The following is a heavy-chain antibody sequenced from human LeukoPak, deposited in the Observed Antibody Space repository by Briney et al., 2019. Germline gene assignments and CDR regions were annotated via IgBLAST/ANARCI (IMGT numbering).Heavy chain of an antibody. D-gene: IGHD3-9*01. CDR1: GFTFSSYG. CDR3: ASRGEVLRYFDWFGAYYYYGMDV. CDR2: IWYDGSNK. Sequence: PGGSLRLSCAASGFTFSSYGMHWVRQAPGKGLEWVAVIWYDGSNKYYADSVKGRFTISRDNAKNSLYLQMNSLRAEDTAVYYCASRGEVLRYFDWFGAYYYYGMDVWGQGTTVTVSS. V-gene: IGHV3-33*03. J-gene: IGHJ6*02.